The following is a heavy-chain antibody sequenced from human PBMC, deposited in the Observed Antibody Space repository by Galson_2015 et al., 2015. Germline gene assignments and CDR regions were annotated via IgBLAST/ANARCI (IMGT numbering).Heavy chain of an antibody. J-gene: IGHJ4*02. CDR1: GGSISLSSYY. CDR2: IYYSGRT. CDR3: SSWGYSGYDFGL. D-gene: IGHD5-12*01. Sequence: LSLTCTVSGGSISLSSYYWGWIRQPPGQGLEWIGSIYYSGRTYLNPSLQSRVTISADTSKNHFSLKLSSVTAADAAVYYCSSWGYSGYDFGLWGQGTLVSVSS. V-gene: IGHV4-39*02.